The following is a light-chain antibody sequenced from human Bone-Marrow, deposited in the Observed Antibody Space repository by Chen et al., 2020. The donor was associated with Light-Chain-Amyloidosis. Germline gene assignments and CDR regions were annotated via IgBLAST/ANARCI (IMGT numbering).Light chain of an antibody. Sequence: SYLLTQPSSLSVAPGPTATIACGGKNIGSTSVHWYQQTPGQAPLLVVYDDSDRPSGIPERLSGSNSGNTATLTISRVEAGDEADYYCQVWDRSSDRPVFGGGTKLTVL. J-gene: IGLJ3*02. CDR2: DDS. CDR3: QVWDRSSDRPV. V-gene: IGLV3-21*02. CDR1: NIGSTS.